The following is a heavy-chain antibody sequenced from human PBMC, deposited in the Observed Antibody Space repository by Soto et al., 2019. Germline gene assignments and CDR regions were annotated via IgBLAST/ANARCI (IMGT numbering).Heavy chain of an antibody. V-gene: IGHV3-23*01. CDR2: ISGSGGST. CDR1: GFTFSSYA. CDR3: AEGYYDILTGYYSFDY. J-gene: IGHJ4*02. Sequence: GGSLRLSCAASGFTFSSYAMSWVRQAPGKGLEWVSAISGSGGSTYYADSVKGRFTISRDNSKNTLYLQMNSLRAEDTAVYYCAEGYYDILTGYYSFDYWGQGTLVTVSS. D-gene: IGHD3-9*01.